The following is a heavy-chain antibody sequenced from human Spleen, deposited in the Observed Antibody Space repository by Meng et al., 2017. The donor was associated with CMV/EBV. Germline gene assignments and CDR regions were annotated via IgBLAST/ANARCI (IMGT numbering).Heavy chain of an antibody. J-gene: IGHJ5*02. CDR1: GFTFSHYA. CDR2: ISYHGSNK. CDR3: AKAVSYLYDYNWFKP. D-gene: IGHD3-10*01. Sequence: LSLTCVAFGFTFSHYAMHWVRQAPGKGLEWVAVISYHGSNKWYADYVKGRFNISRDNSKNTLYLQMNSLRVEDTAVYYCAKAVSYLYDYNWFKPWGQGTLVTVSS. V-gene: IGHV3-30*04.